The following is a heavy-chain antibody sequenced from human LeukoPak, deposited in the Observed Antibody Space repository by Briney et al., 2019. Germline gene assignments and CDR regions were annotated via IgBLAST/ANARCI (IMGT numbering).Heavy chain of an antibody. V-gene: IGHV4-30-4*01. Sequence: SQTLSLTCTVSGVSIGTHKFYWTWIRQPPGKGLEWIGFISNSGATYYNPSLESRVAISLDTSKNQFSLILTSVPATDTAVYYCARLASLNGQYVGALDFWGQGTMVSVSS. CDR2: ISNSGAT. CDR1: GVSIGTHKFY. D-gene: IGHD1-1*01. CDR3: ARLASLNGQYVGALDF. J-gene: IGHJ3*01.